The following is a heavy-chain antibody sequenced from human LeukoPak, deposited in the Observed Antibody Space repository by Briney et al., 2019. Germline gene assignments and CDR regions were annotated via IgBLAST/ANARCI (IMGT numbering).Heavy chain of an antibody. Sequence: SVKVSCKASGGTFSSYAISWVRQAPGQGLEWMGGIIPIFGTANYAQKFQGRVTITTDESTSTAYMELSSLRSEDTAVYYCASRGGYSNYVVSWYFDLWGRGTLVTVSS. V-gene: IGHV1-69*05. CDR2: IIPIFGTA. D-gene: IGHD4-11*01. J-gene: IGHJ2*01. CDR1: GGTFSSYA. CDR3: ASRGGYSNYVVSWYFDL.